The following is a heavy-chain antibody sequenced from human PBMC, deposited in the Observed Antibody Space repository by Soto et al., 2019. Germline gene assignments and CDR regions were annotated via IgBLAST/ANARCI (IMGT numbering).Heavy chain of an antibody. V-gene: IGHV4-4*07. Sequence: SETLSLTCTVSGGSISSYYWSWIRQPAGKGLEWIGRIYTSGSTNYNPSLKSRVTMSVATSKNQFSLKLSSVTAADTAVYYCEREMGSSSWLEGWDYWGQGTPVPVYS. CDR2: IYTSGST. CDR3: EREMGSSSWLEGWDY. CDR1: GGSISSYY. J-gene: IGHJ4*02. D-gene: IGHD6-13*01.